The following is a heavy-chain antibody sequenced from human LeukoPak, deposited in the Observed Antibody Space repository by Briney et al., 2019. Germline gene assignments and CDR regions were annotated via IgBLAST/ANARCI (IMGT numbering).Heavy chain of an antibody. J-gene: IGHJ4*02. D-gene: IGHD1-1*01. Sequence: GGSLRLSCAASGFTFSSYGMHWVRQAPGKGLEWVAVISYDGSNKYYADSVKGRFTISRDNAKNSLYLQMNSLRAEDTAVYYCARSVHTREVEYFDYWGQGTLVTVSS. V-gene: IGHV3-30*03. CDR3: ARSVHTREVEYFDY. CDR2: ISYDGSNK. CDR1: GFTFSSYG.